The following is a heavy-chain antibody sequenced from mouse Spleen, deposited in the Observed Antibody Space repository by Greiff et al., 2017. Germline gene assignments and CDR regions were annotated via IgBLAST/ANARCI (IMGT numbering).Heavy chain of an antibody. Sequence: EVQGVESGGGLVKPGGSLKLSCAASGFTFSDYGMHWVRQAPEKGLEWVAYISSGSSTIYYADTVKGRFTISRDNAKNTLFLQMTSLRSEDTAMYYCARPPSSMIMTPFAYWGQGTLVTVSA. CDR3: ARPPSSMIMTPFAY. J-gene: IGHJ3*01. CDR1: GFTFSDYG. V-gene: IGHV5-17*01. CDR2: ISSGSSTI. D-gene: IGHD2-4*01.